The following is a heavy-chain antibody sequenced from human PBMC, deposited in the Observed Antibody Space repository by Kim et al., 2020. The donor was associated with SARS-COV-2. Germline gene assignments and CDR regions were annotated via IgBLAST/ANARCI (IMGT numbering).Heavy chain of an antibody. CDR1: GFTFGDYA. CDR2: IRSKAYGGTT. D-gene: IGHD3-22*01. CDR3: TRVPQYYYDSSGYYLLDAFDI. V-gene: IGHV3-49*03. J-gene: IGHJ3*02. Sequence: GGSLRLSCTASGFTFGDYAMSWFRQAPGKGLEWVGFIRSKAYGGTTEYAASVKGRFTISRDDSKSIAYLQMNSLKTEDTAVYYCTRVPQYYYDSSGYYLLDAFDIWGQGTMVTVSS.